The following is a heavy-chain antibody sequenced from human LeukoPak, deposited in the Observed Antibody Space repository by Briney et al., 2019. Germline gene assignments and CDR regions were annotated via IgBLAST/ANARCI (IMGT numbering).Heavy chain of an antibody. J-gene: IGHJ6*02. CDR2: IKHDGSEK. CDR3: AKSMITMVRGVNYYYYYGMDV. D-gene: IGHD3-10*01. CDR1: GFIFTNFF. Sequence: GGSLRLSCAASGFIFTNFFMSWVRQAPGKGLEWVASIKHDGSEKYYVDSVRGRFTISRDNTKNLLYLQMSSLRAEDTAVYYCAKSMITMVRGVNYYYYYGMDVWGQGTTVTVSS. V-gene: IGHV3-7*01.